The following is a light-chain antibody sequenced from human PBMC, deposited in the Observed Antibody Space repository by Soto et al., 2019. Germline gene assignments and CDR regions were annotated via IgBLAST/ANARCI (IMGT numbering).Light chain of an antibody. CDR2: DAS. Sequence: EIVLTHSPATLSLSPGTRGTLSCRPSQSVSSYLAWYQQKPGQAPRLLIYDASNRATGIPARFSGSGSGTDFTLTISSLEPEDFAVYYCQQYNNWPFITFGQGTRLEIK. V-gene: IGKV3-11*01. CDR3: QQYNNWPFIT. J-gene: IGKJ5*01. CDR1: QSVSSY.